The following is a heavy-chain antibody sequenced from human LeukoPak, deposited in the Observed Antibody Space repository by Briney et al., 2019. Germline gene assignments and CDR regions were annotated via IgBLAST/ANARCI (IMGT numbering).Heavy chain of an antibody. CDR2: ISYSGST. D-gene: IGHD3-10*01. Sequence: PSETLSLTCTVSGGSLSPYYWSWIRQSPGKGLEWIGYISYSGSTNSHPSLKSRVTISVDTSKNQFSLKLTSVTAADTAVYYCAGRGSGSYFDYWGQGTLVTVSS. J-gene: IGHJ4*02. CDR3: AGRGSGSYFDY. V-gene: IGHV4-59*01. CDR1: GGSLSPYY.